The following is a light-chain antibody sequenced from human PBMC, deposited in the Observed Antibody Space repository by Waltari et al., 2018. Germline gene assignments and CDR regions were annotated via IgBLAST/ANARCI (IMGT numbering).Light chain of an antibody. J-gene: IGLJ2*01. Sequence: SYELIQPPSVSVSPGQTASITCSGDKLGDKYACWYQQKPGQSPVLVIYQDNKRPSGIPGRFSGSNSGNTATLTISGTQTMDEADYYCQAWDSDTDGVFGGGTKLTVL. CDR3: QAWDSDTDGV. CDR1: KLGDKY. CDR2: QDN. V-gene: IGLV3-1*01.